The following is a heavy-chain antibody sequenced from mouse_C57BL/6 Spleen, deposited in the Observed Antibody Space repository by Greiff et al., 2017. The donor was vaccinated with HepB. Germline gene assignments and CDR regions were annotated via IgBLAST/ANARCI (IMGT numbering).Heavy chain of an antibody. J-gene: IGHJ3*01. Sequence: QVQLQQSGPELVKPGASVKISCKASGYAFSSYWMNWVKQRPGKGLEWIGRIYTGDGDTNYNGKFKGKATLTADKSSSTAYMQLSSLTSEDSAVYFCAKDEVKAWFAYWGQGTLVTVSA. CDR1: GYAFSSYW. CDR2: IYTGDGDT. D-gene: IGHD2-2*01. CDR3: AKDEVKAWFAY. V-gene: IGHV1-82*01.